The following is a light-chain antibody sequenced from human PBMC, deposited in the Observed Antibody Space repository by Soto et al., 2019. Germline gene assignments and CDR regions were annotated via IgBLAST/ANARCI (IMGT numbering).Light chain of an antibody. CDR2: DVS. J-gene: IGLJ1*01. CDR3: SSYTTTGARV. V-gene: IGLV2-14*01. CDR1: SSDVGGYKY. Sequence: QAVLTQPASVSGSPGQSITISCTGSSSDVGGYKYVSWYQQYPGEAPKVMIYDVSNRPSGVSDRFSGSKSGNTASLTISGLQAEDEADYYCSSYTTTGARVIGTGTKVTVL.